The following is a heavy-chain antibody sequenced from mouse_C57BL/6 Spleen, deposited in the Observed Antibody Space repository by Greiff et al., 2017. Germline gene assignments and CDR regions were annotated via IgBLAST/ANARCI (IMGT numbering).Heavy chain of an antibody. CDR2: ISSGGSYT. D-gene: IGHD4-1*01. J-gene: IGHJ2*01. Sequence: EVNLVESGGDLVKPGGSLKLSCAASGFTFSSYGMSWVRQTPDKRLEWVATISSGGSYTYYPDSVKGRFTISRDNAKNTPYLQMSSLKSEDTAMYYCARHTGTSFDYWGQGTTLTVSS. CDR1: GFTFSSYG. CDR3: ARHTGTSFDY. V-gene: IGHV5-6*01.